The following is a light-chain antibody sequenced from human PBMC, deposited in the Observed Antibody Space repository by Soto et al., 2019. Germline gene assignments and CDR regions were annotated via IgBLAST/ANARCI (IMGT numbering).Light chain of an antibody. CDR1: KSVSSRK. V-gene: IGKV3-20*01. CDR3: LRYGDSPPVYT. Sequence: EIVLTQSPGTVSLSPGERATLSCRASKSVSSRKLSWDRQKPGQAPSLLIFGASNRASGIPDRFSGSGSGTDFTLTISRLEPEDCAEYYCLRYGDSPPVYTFGQGTKLEIK. CDR2: GAS. J-gene: IGKJ2*01.